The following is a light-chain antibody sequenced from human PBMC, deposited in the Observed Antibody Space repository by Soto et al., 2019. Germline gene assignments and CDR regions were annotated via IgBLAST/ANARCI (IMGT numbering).Light chain of an antibody. CDR3: MEALQTPPHT. Sequence: DIGMTQSPLSLPVTPGEPASISCRSRQSLLHSNGYNYLDWYLQKPGQSQQLLIYLGSIRASGVNGRFSGSGSVSDFTLKIRGVEAVYVRVYYCMEALQTPPHTFGPGTKMDIK. CDR1: QSLLHSNGYNY. CDR2: LGS. V-gene: IGKV2-28*01. J-gene: IGKJ3*01.